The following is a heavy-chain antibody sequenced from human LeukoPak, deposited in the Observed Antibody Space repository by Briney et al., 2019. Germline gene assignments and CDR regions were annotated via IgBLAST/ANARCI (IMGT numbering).Heavy chain of an antibody. Sequence: ASVKVSCKASGYAFSNYGISWVRQAPGQGLEWMGWISAYNGNTNYAQKLQGRVTMTTDTSTSTAYMELRSLRSDDTAVYYCARDPSGYCSSTSCFDAFDIWGQGTMVTVSS. D-gene: IGHD2-2*01. J-gene: IGHJ3*02. CDR1: GYAFSNYG. CDR2: ISAYNGNT. V-gene: IGHV1-18*01. CDR3: ARDPSGYCSSTSCFDAFDI.